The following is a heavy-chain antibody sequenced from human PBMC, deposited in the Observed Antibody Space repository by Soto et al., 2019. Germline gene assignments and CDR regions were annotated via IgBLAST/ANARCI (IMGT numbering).Heavy chain of an antibody. CDR2: ISSSSSYI. CDR3: ARGGALIQLWLQDFDY. Sequence: GGSLRLSCAASGFTFSSYSMNWVRQAPGKGLEWVSSISSSSSYIYYADSVKGRFTISRDNAKNSLYLQMNSLRAEDTAVYYCARGGALIQLWLQDFDYWGQGTLVTVSS. V-gene: IGHV3-21*01. D-gene: IGHD5-18*01. CDR1: GFTFSSYS. J-gene: IGHJ4*02.